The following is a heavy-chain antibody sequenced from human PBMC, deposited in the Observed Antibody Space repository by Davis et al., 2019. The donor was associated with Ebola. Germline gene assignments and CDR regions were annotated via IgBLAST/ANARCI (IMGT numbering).Heavy chain of an antibody. Sequence: HSQTLSLTCDTSGDTVSSIDGAWNWIRQSPSRGLEWLGRTYYNSKWYKDYAVSLKSRTTINADTSKNEFSLQLNSVTPEDTAVYYCARGWLRTGLDIWGQGTMVIVSS. CDR2: TYYNSKWYK. CDR3: ARGWLRTGLDI. V-gene: IGHV6-1*01. J-gene: IGHJ3*02. D-gene: IGHD3/OR15-3a*01. CDR1: GDTVSSIDGA.